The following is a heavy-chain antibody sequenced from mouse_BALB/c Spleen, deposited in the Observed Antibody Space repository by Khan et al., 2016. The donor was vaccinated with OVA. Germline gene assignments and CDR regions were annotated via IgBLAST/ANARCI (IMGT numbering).Heavy chain of an antibody. Sequence: EVQLQESGAELVRPGALVKLSCKASGFSIKDYYIHWVKQRPEQGLEWIGWIDPENGETVYDPKFQGKAIITADTSSNTAHLQLSSLTSEDAAVYYCARSGYSAWFAYWGQGTLVTVSA. CDR3: ARSGYSAWFAY. V-gene: IGHV14-1*02. CDR2: IDPENGET. J-gene: IGHJ3*01. CDR1: GFSIKDYY.